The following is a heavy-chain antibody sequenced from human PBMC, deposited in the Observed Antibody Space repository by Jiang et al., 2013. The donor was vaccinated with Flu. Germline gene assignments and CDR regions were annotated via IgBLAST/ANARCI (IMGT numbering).Heavy chain of an antibody. J-gene: IGHJ3*02. CDR3: ARLSVSYYYDKGTFNI. D-gene: IGHD3-22*01. Sequence: VKSRVTISVDTSRNEFSLKLSSVTAADTAVYYCARLSVSYYYDKGTFNIWGRGTMVTVSS. V-gene: IGHV4-59*08.